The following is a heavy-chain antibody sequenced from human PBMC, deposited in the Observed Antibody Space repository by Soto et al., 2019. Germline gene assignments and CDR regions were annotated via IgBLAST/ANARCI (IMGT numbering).Heavy chain of an antibody. CDR3: ARGYQLAPPNNWFDP. J-gene: IGHJ5*02. CDR2: IIPIFGTA. CDR1: GGTFSSYA. D-gene: IGHD2-2*01. V-gene: IGHV1-69*13. Sequence: ASVKVSCKASGGTFSSYAISWVRQAPGQGLEWMGGIIPIFGTANYAQKFQGRVTITADESTSTAYMELSSLRSEDTAVYYCARGYQLAPPNNWFDPWGQGTLVTVSS.